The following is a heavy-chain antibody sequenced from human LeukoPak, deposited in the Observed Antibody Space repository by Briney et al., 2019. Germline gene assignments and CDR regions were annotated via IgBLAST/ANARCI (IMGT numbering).Heavy chain of an antibody. D-gene: IGHD4-23*01. CDR2: IYTSGST. CDR3: ARALDYGGNGDDALDI. V-gene: IGHV4-61*02. Sequence: PSQTLSLTCTVSGGSISSGSYYWSWIRQPAGKGLERIGRIYTSGSTNYNPSLKSRVTISVDTSKNQFSLKLSSVTAADTAVYYCARALDYGGNGDDALDIWGQGTMVTVSS. CDR1: GGSISSGSYY. J-gene: IGHJ3*02.